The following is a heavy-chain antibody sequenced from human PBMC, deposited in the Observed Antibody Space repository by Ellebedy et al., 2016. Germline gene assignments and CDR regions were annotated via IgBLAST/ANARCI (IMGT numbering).Heavy chain of an antibody. CDR1: GFTFNSYG. CDR2: ISASGGST. V-gene: IGHV3-23*01. D-gene: IGHD3-10*01. CDR3: AKAYGSGSYSNTYDY. Sequence: GESLKISCAASGFTFNSYGMTWVRQAPGKGLEWVSAISASGGSTYYADSVKGRFTISRDNSKNTLYLQMNSLRAEDTAVYYCAKAYGSGSYSNTYDYWGQGTLVTVSS. J-gene: IGHJ4*02.